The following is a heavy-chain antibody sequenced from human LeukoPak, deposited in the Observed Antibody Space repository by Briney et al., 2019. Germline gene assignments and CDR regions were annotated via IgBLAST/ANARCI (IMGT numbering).Heavy chain of an antibody. Sequence: GGSLRLSCAASGFTFSSYWMSWVRQAPGKELEWVANIKGDGSDKNFVDSMKGRFTISRDNAKNSLYLQMNSLSVEDTAVYYCVRTSRSISSDYWGQGTLVTVSS. CDR3: VRTSRSISSDY. CDR2: IKGDGSDK. V-gene: IGHV3-7*04. J-gene: IGHJ4*02. CDR1: GFTFSSYW. D-gene: IGHD6-13*01.